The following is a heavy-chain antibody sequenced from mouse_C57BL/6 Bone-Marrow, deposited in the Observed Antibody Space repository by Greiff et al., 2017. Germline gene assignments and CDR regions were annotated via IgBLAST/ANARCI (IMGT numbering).Heavy chain of an antibody. D-gene: IGHD2-3*01. CDR2: IYPRDGST. Sequence: VMLVESDAELMKPGASVKISCKVSGYTFTDHTIHWMKQRPEQGLEWIGYIYPRDGSTKYNEKFKGKATLTADKSSSTAYMQLNSLTSEDSAVYFCARRGDGYYETDAFAYWGQGTLVTVSA. J-gene: IGHJ3*01. V-gene: IGHV1-78*01. CDR1: GYTFTDHT. CDR3: ARRGDGYYETDAFAY.